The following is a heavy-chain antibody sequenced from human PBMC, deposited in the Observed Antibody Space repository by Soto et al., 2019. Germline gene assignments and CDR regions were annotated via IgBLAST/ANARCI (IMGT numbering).Heavy chain of an antibody. CDR2: ISAYNGNT. CDR3: ARVGSGWYFGPVDFDY. CDR1: GYTFTSYG. J-gene: IGHJ4*02. V-gene: IGHV1-18*01. D-gene: IGHD6-19*01. Sequence: ASVKVSCKASGYTFTSYGISWVRQAPGQGLEWMGWISAYNGNTNYAQKLQGRVTMTTDTSTSTAYMELRSLRSDDTALYYCARVGSGWYFGPVDFDYWGQGTLVTVSS.